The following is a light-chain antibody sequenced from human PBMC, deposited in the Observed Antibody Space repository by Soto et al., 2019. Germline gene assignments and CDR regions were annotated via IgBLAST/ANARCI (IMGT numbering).Light chain of an antibody. J-gene: IGKJ1*01. V-gene: IGKV2-28*01. CDR2: LTS. CDR3: LQALQTPPWT. Sequence: DIVMTQSPLSLPVTPGEPASISCRSSQSLLQSNGYTYLDWYLQKSGQSPQLLIYLTSIRASGVPDRFNGSGSGTDFTLKISKGEAEDVGVYYCLQALQTPPWTFGQGTKVEIK. CDR1: QSLLQSNGYTY.